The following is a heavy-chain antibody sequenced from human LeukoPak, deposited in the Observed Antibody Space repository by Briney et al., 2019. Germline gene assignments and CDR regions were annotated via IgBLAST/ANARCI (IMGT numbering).Heavy chain of an antibody. V-gene: IGHV3-66*02. CDR1: GFTVSSNY. Sequence: PGGSLRLSCAASGFTVSSNYMSWVRQAPGKGLEWVSVIYSGGSTYYADSVKGRFTISRDNSKNTLYLQMNSLRAEDTAVYYCARGTPARGIVVVPAAIHWGQGTLVTVSS. CDR3: ARGTPARGIVVVPAAIH. J-gene: IGHJ4*02. CDR2: IYSGGST. D-gene: IGHD2-2*01.